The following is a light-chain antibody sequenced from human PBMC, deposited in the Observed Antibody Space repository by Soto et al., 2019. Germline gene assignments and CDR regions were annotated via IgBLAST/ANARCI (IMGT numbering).Light chain of an antibody. CDR1: QSVSSSY. V-gene: IGKV3-20*01. CDR2: GAS. Sequence: EIVLTQFLGTPSLYPGERATLSCRASQSVSSSYLAWYQQKPGQAPRLLIYGASSRATGIPDRFSGSGSGTDFTLTIIRLEPEDFAVYYCQQYGSLPITFGQGTRLEIK. J-gene: IGKJ5*01. CDR3: QQYGSLPIT.